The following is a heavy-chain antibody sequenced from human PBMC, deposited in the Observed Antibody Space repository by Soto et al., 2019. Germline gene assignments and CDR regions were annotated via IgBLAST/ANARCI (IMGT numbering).Heavy chain of an antibody. V-gene: IGHV4-30-4*01. CDR1: GGSISSGDYY. Sequence: QVQLQESGPGLVKPSQTLSLTCTVSGGSISSGDYYWSWIRQPPGKGLEWIGYIYYSGSTYYNPSLKSRVTIAVDTSKNQFSLKLSSVTAADTAVYYCARDPYDSSGYLVGGFDYWGQGTLVTVSS. CDR2: IYYSGST. CDR3: ARDPYDSSGYLVGGFDY. D-gene: IGHD3-22*01. J-gene: IGHJ4*02.